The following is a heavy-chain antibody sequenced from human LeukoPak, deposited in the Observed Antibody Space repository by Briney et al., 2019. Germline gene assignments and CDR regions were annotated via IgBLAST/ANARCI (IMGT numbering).Heavy chain of an antibody. CDR3: AKGPMVRGVIEANWFDP. CDR2: ISGSGGST. Sequence: PGGSLRLSCAASGFTFSNYAMTWGRQAPGKGLEWVSTISGSGGSTYYADSVKGRFTISRDNSKNTLYLQMNSLRAEDTARYYCAKGPMVRGVIEANWFDPWGQGTLVTVSS. D-gene: IGHD3-10*01. J-gene: IGHJ5*02. V-gene: IGHV3-23*01. CDR1: GFTFSNYA.